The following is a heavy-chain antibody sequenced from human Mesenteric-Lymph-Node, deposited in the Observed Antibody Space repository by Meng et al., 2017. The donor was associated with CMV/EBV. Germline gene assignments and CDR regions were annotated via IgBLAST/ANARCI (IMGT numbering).Heavy chain of an antibody. J-gene: IGHJ4*02. Sequence: SVKVSCKTSGDTFNNFAVSWVRQAPGQGLEWMGGILPKFGRPNYAQKFQGRVTISTDESTGTAYMELKSLRFDDTAVYYCARDNSRVFDYWGQGTLVTVSS. CDR1: GDTFNNFA. V-gene: IGHV1-69*05. D-gene: IGHD6-13*01. CDR2: ILPKFGRP. CDR3: ARDNSRVFDY.